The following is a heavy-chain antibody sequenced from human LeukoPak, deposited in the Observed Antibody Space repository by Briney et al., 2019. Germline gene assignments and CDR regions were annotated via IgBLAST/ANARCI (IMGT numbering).Heavy chain of an antibody. CDR3: ARWRHSSGYYYDD. CDR2: ISSNGGST. D-gene: IGHD3-22*01. Sequence: GGSLRLSCAASGFTFSSYTMHWVRQAPGKGLEYVSAISSNGGSTYYANSVKGRFTISRDNSKNTLYLQMGSLRAEDMAVYYCARWRHSSGYYYDDWGQGTLVTVSS. V-gene: IGHV3-64*01. CDR1: GFTFSSYT. J-gene: IGHJ4*02.